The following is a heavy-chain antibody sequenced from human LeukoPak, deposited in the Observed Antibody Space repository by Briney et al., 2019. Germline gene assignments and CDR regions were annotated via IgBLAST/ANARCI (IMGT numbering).Heavy chain of an antibody. D-gene: IGHD2-2*01. CDR2: IIPIFGTA. J-gene: IGHJ3*02. V-gene: IGHV1-69*01. CDR1: GGTFSSYA. CDR3: ARCRIVVPAAMSYDAFDI. Sequence: VASVKVSCKASGGTFSSYAISWVRQAPGQGLEWMGGIIPIFGTANYAQKFQGRVTITADESTSTAYMELGSLRSEDTAVYYCARCRIVVPAAMSYDAFDIWGQGTMVTVSS.